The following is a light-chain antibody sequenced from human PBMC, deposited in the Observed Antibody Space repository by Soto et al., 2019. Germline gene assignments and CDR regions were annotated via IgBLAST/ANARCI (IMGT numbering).Light chain of an antibody. V-gene: IGLV2-14*01. Sequence: QSALTQPASVSGSPGQSITISCTGTSSDVGGYNYVSWYQQHPGKAPKLMIYDVSNRPSGVSNRFSGSKSGNTASLTSSGLQAEDEDDYYCSSYTSSSTLKVFGGGTKLTVL. CDR1: SSDVGGYNY. CDR2: DVS. J-gene: IGLJ3*02. CDR3: SSYTSSSTLKV.